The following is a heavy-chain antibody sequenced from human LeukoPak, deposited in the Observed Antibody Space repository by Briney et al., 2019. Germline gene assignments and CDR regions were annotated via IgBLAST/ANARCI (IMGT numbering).Heavy chain of an antibody. V-gene: IGHV1-69*04. CDR1: GGTFSSYA. J-gene: IGHJ6*02. D-gene: IGHD2-2*01. CDR3: ARDKLVVVPASYYYYYGMDV. Sequence: SVKVSCKTSGGTFSSYAISWVRQAPGQGLEWMGRIIPILGIANYAQKFQGRVTITADKSTSTAYMELSSLRSEDRAVYYCARDKLVVVPASYYYYYGMDVWGQGTTVTVSS. CDR2: IIPILGIA.